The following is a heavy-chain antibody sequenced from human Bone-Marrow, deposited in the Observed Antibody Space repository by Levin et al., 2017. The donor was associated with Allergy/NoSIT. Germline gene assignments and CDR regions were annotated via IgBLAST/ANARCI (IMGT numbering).Heavy chain of an antibody. Sequence: PGGSLRLSCAASGFTVSSNYMSWVRQAPGKGPEWVSVIYSGGSTYYADSVKGRFTISRDISKNTLYLQMNSLRAEDTAVYYCARGWFGELLSHWGQGTLVTVSS. V-gene: IGHV3-53*01. D-gene: IGHD3-10*01. CDR3: ARGWFGELLSH. CDR2: IYSGGST. CDR1: GFTVSSNY. J-gene: IGHJ4*02.